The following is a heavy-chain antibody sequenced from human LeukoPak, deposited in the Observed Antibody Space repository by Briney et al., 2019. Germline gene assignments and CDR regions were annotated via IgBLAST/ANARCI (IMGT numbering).Heavy chain of an antibody. D-gene: IGHD3-10*01. CDR2: INHSGST. V-gene: IGHV4-34*01. J-gene: IGHJ4*02. CDR1: GGSFSGYY. Sequence: SETLSLTCAVYGGSFSGYYWSWIRQPPGKGLEWIGEINHSGSTNYNPSLKSRVTISVDTSKNQFSLKLSSVTAADTAVYYCARGVWGYGSGSYQPPYFDCWGQGTLVTVSS. CDR3: ARGVWGYGSGSYQPPYFDC.